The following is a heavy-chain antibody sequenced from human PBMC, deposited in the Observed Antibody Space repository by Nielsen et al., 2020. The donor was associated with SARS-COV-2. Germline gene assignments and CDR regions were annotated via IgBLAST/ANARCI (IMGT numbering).Heavy chain of an antibody. CDR2: INAGNGNT. V-gene: IGHV1-3*01. D-gene: IGHD4-23*01. J-gene: IGHJ6*02. CDR3: ASGILYGGNFYYYYGMDV. Sequence: ASVKVSCKASGYTFTSYAMHWVRQAPGQRLEWMGWINAGNGNTKYSQKFQGRVTITRDTSASTAYMELSSLRSEDTAVYYCASGILYGGNFYYYYGMDVWGQGTTVTVSS. CDR1: GYTFTSYA.